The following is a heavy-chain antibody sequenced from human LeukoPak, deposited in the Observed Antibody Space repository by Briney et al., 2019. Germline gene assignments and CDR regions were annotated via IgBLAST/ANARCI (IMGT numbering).Heavy chain of an antibody. D-gene: IGHD3-10*01. Sequence: GASVKVSCKASGYTFTGYYIYWVRQAPGQGLEWMGWINPNSGGTNYAQKFQGRVTMTRDTSISTAYMELSRLRSDDTAVYYCARDPPYGSGSQYFDYWGQGTLVTVSS. CDR1: GYTFTGYY. J-gene: IGHJ4*02. V-gene: IGHV1-2*02. CDR2: INPNSGGT. CDR3: ARDPPYGSGSQYFDY.